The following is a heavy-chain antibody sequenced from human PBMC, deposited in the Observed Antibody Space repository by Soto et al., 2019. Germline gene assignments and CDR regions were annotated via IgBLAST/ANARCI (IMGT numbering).Heavy chain of an antibody. CDR1: GGSFSGYY. CDR3: AREGYDPGYFDY. V-gene: IGHV4-34*01. CDR2: INHSGST. J-gene: IGHJ4*02. Sequence: QVQLQQWGAGLLKPSETLSLTCAVYGGSFSGYYWSWIRQPPGQGLEWIGEINHSGSTNYNPSLKRRVTISVDTSKNQCSLKLSSVTAADTAVYYCAREGYDPGYFDYWGQGTLVTVSS. D-gene: IGHD5-12*01.